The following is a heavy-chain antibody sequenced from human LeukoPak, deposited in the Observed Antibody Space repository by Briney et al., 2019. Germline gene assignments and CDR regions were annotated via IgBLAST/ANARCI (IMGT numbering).Heavy chain of an antibody. V-gene: IGHV1-8*01. CDR2: MNPNSGNT. Sequence: ASVKVSCKASGYTFTSYDINWVRQATGQGLEWMGWMNPNSGNTGYAQKFQGRVTMTRNTSISTAYMELSSLRSEDTAVYYCARAPMKGWLGRYYYYYYMDVWGKGTTVTVSS. CDR3: ARAPMKGWLGRYYYYYYMDV. J-gene: IGHJ6*03. D-gene: IGHD6-19*01. CDR1: GYTFTSYD.